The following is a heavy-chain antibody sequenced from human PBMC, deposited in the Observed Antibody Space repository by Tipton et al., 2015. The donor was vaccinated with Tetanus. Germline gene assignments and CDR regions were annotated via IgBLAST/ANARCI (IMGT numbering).Heavy chain of an antibody. J-gene: IGHJ4*02. V-gene: IGHV4-59*01. D-gene: IGHD6-19*01. CDR3: ARGPSYSGAWYHY. CDR2: IYYKGST. Sequence: TLSLTCTIPGDSMSPYYWGWLRQPPGKGLEWIGYIYYKGSTNYNPSLRSRVTISIDTSSNQFSLKLTSVTPADTAIYYCARGPSYSGAWYHYWGQGAMVTVSP. CDR1: GDSMSPYY.